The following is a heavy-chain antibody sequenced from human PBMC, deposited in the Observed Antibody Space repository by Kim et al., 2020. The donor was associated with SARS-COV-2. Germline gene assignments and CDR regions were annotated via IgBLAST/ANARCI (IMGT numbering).Heavy chain of an antibody. D-gene: IGHD3-10*01. CDR1: GFTVSSNY. Sequence: GGSLRLSCAASGFTVSSNYMSWVRQAPGKGLEWVSVIYSGGSTYYADSVKGRFTISRDNSKNTLYLQMNSLRAEDTAVYYCARGLHMVRGVLDYWGQGTLVTVSS. CDR3: ARGLHMVRGVLDY. V-gene: IGHV3-53*01. CDR2: IYSGGST. J-gene: IGHJ4*02.